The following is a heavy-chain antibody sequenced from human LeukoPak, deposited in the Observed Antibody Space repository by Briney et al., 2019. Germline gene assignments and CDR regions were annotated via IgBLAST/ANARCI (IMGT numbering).Heavy chain of an antibody. CDR3: AGDVMSTALDAFDV. CDR2: IYNSGSP. D-gene: IGHD1-1*01. Sequence: SETLSLTCTVSGGSINSYYWNWIRQPPGKGLELIGYIYNSGSPTYNPSLKSRVTISVDTSKIQFSLQLRSVTAADTAVYYCAGDVMSTALDAFDVWGQGTMVTVSS. V-gene: IGHV4-59*01. J-gene: IGHJ3*01. CDR1: GGSINSYY.